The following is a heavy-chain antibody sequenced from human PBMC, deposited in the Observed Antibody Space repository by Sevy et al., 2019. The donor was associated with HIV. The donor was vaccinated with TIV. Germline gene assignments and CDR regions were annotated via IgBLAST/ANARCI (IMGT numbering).Heavy chain of an antibody. D-gene: IGHD3-22*01. CDR2: IDSVGSA. Sequence: GGSLRLSCAASGFTVSDNYMAWVRLAPGKGLEWVSLIDSVGSAYYADSVKGRFTISRENVKNTLYLQINALRAGDTGLYFCARDRYYDASGYYYYYYGMDVWGQGTTVTVSS. CDR3: ARDRYYDASGYYYYYYGMDV. J-gene: IGHJ6*02. V-gene: IGHV3-66*01. CDR1: GFTVSDNY.